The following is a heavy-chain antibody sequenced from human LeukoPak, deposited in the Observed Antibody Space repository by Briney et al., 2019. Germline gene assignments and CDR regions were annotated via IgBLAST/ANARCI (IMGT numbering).Heavy chain of an antibody. Sequence: GGSLRLSCAASGFSFRTSAMHWVRQAPGKGLEWVSAISGSGDSTYYADSVKGRFTISRDNSKNTLYLQMNSLRAEDTAVYYCAKGPLYDFWGQGTLVTVSS. V-gene: IGHV3-23*01. CDR1: GFSFRTSA. J-gene: IGHJ4*02. CDR3: AKGPLYDF. CDR2: ISGSGDST.